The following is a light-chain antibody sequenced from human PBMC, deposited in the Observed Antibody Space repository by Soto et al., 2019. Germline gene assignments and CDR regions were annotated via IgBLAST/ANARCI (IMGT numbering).Light chain of an antibody. CDR1: ESVSSF. J-gene: IGKJ4*01. Sequence: DIVLTQSPATVASSPGERATLSCRASESVSSFLAWYQQKPGQAPRLLIYDASNRAAGIPDRFSGSGSGTDFTLTISSLEPEDFAVYYCQQRSDWPPLTFGGGTKVEIK. CDR3: QQRSDWPPLT. V-gene: IGKV3-11*01. CDR2: DAS.